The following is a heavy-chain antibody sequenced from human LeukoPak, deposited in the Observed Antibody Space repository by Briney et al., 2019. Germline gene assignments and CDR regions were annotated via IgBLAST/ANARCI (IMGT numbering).Heavy chain of an antibody. V-gene: IGHV3-7*01. CDR2: IKQDGSEK. Sequence: GGSLRLSCAASGFTFSSYWMSWVRQAPGKGLEWVANIKQDGSEKYYVDSVKGRFTISRDNAKNSLYLQMNSLRAEDTAVYYCARGSKLSSIAARPVDYWGQGTLVTVSS. D-gene: IGHD6-6*01. CDR1: GFTFSSYW. J-gene: IGHJ4*02. CDR3: ARGSKLSSIAARPVDY.